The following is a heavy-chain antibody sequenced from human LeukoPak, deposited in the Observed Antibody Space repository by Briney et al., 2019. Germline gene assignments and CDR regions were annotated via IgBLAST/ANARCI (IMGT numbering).Heavy chain of an antibody. CDR3: ARGSYNFYFDY. V-gene: IGHV3-11*04. J-gene: IGHJ4*02. D-gene: IGHD5-24*01. CDR1: GFTFSDYY. CDR2: ISSSGSTI. Sequence: GGSLRLSCAASGFTFSDYYMSWIRQAPRKGLEWVSYISSSGSTIYYADSVKGRFTISRNNAKNSLYLQMNSLRAEDTAVYYCARGSYNFYFDYWGQGTLVTVSS.